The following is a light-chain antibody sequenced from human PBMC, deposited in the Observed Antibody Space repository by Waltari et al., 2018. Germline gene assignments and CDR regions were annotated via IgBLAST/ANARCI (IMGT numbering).Light chain of an antibody. V-gene: IGKV1-33*01. Sequence: DIQMTQSPSSLSASVGDRVTITCQATQDINNFLNWYQQKPERAPSPLIYDASNLETGVTSRFSGSGSGTHFTLTISSLQTEDSATYYCQQYDTLPPSFGGGTKVEI. CDR2: DAS. CDR1: QDINNF. CDR3: QQYDTLPPS. J-gene: IGKJ4*01.